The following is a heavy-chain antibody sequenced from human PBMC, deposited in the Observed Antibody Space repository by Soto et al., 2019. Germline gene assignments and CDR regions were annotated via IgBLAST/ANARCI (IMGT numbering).Heavy chain of an antibody. Sequence: SETLSLTCTVSGASIRSTDYYWSWIRQAPGKGLEWIGYAYYTGSTYYNPSLMSRLTISVDTSKNQFSLKLTSVTAAETAVYYCVRTARQGAVAPHWFDRWGQGTQVTVSS. J-gene: IGHJ5*02. CDR3: VRTARQGAVAPHWFDR. D-gene: IGHD2-21*02. CDR1: GASIRSTDYY. V-gene: IGHV4-30-4*01. CDR2: AYYTGST.